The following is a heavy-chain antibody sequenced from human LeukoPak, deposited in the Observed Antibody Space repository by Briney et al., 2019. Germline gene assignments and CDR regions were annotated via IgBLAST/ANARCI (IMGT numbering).Heavy chain of an antibody. D-gene: IGHD1-26*01. CDR2: VNPTNGNT. Sequence: ASVKVSCKASGYTFTSYEINWVRQATGQGLEWMGWVNPTNGNTAYAQKFQGRVTITRNTSITTAYMELSSLTSEDTAVYYCARAQSGSYLGNWFDPWGQGTLVTVSS. CDR3: ARAQSGSYLGNWFDP. CDR1: GYTFTSYE. V-gene: IGHV1-8*03. J-gene: IGHJ5*02.